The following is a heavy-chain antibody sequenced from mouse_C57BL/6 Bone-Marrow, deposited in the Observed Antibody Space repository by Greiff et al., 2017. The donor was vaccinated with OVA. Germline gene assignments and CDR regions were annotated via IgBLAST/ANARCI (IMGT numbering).Heavy chain of an antibody. CDR2: IDPNSGDT. CDR3: ARWLAMDY. D-gene: IGHD2-2*01. Sequence: QVQLQQSGAELVKPGASVKLSCKASGYTFTSYWMHWVKQRPGRGLGWIGGIDPNSGDTKYNEKFKSKATLTVDKPSSTAYMQLSSLTSEDSAVYYCARWLAMDYWGQGTSVTVSS. V-gene: IGHV1-72*01. CDR1: GYTFTSYW. J-gene: IGHJ4*01.